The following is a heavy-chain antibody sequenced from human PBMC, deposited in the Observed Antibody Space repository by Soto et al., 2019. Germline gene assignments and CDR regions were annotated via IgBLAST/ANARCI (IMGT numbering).Heavy chain of an antibody. Sequence: GGSLRLSCAASGFTFGSYSMNWVRQAPGKGLEWVSSISSISSYIYYADSVKGRFTISRDNAKNSLYLQMNSLRAEDTAVYYCARLDDYSNPYYYYGMDVWGQGTTVTVSS. V-gene: IGHV3-21*06. CDR1: GFTFGSYS. CDR2: ISSISSYI. CDR3: ARLDDYSNPYYYYGMDV. J-gene: IGHJ6*02. D-gene: IGHD4-4*01.